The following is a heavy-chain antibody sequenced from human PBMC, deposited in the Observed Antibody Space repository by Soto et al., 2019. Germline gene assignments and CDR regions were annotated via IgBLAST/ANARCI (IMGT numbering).Heavy chain of an antibody. CDR1: GFTFSSYA. V-gene: IGHV3-23*01. J-gene: IGHJ4*02. CDR2: ISGSGGST. Sequence: SCAASGFTFSSYAMSWVRQAPGKGLGWVSAISGSGGSTYYADSVKGRFTISRDNSKNTLYLQMNSLRAEDTAVYYCAKGAWRELRTTFDYWGQGTLVTVSS. CDR3: AKGAWRELRTTFDY. D-gene: IGHD1-26*01.